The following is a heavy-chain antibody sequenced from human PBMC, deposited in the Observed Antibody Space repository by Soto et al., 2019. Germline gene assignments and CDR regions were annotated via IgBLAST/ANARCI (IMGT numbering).Heavy chain of an antibody. Sequence: QVQLVESGGGVVQPGRSLRLSCEASGFTFSSYGMEWVRQAPGKGLEWVAVISYDGSNNYSADSVKGLFTISRDNSKNTLYLEMNSLRAEDTAVYYCAKHLLLWVANLTPNWFDPRGQGTLVTVSS. CDR2: ISYDGSNN. CDR1: GFTFSSYG. CDR3: AKHLLLWVANLTPNWFDP. D-gene: IGHD3-10*01. V-gene: IGHV3-30*18. J-gene: IGHJ5*02.